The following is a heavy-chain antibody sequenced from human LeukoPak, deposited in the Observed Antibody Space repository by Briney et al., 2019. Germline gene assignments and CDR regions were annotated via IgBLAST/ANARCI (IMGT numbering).Heavy chain of an antibody. Sequence: GGSLRLSCAASGFTFSSYWMSWVRQAPGKGLEWVANIRQDGSEEFYVDSVKGRFTNSRDNAKNSLYLQMNSLRAEDTAVYYCARDGDDSSGYYGDYWGQGTLVTVSS. D-gene: IGHD3-22*01. CDR2: IRQDGSEE. V-gene: IGHV3-7*01. CDR1: GFTFSSYW. J-gene: IGHJ4*02. CDR3: ARDGDDSSGYYGDY.